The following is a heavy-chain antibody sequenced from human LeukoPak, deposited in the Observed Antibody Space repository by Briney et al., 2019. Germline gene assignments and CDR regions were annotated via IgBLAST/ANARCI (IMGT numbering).Heavy chain of an antibody. D-gene: IGHD2-2*01. J-gene: IGHJ4*02. CDR3: AKDNPIEEVPGLGPGQ. V-gene: IGHV3-21*06. CDR2: ISSSSSSYI. Sequence: PGGSLRLSCAASGFTFSSYSMNWVRQAPGKGLEWVSSISSSSSSYIYYADSVKGRFTISRDNAKNTLWLQMNSVRTEDTAVYYCAKDNPIEEVPGLGPGQWGQGTLVTVSS. CDR1: GFTFSSYS.